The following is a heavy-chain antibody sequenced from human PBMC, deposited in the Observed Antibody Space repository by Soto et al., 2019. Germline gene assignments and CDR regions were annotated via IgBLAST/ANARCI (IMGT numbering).Heavy chain of an antibody. CDR2: ISYDGSNK. J-gene: IGHJ4*02. D-gene: IGHD3-22*01. CDR3: LSTTIAVII. CDR1: GFTFSYNG. Sequence: VQLSESGGGLAQPGGSLRLSCAASGFTFSYNGMTWVRQAPGKGLEWVAVISYDGSNKYYADSVKGRFTISRDNSRNTLYLQMSSLRPEDTAVYYCLSTTIAVIIWGQGTLVTVSS. V-gene: IGHV3-30*03.